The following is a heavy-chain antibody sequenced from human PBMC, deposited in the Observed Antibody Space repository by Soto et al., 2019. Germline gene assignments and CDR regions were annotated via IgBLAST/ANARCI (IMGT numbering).Heavy chain of an antibody. D-gene: IGHD3-3*01. CDR3: ARGVLRFLEWLPWFDP. CDR2: INHSGST. CDR1: GGSFSGYY. Sequence: SETLSLTCAVYGGSFSGYYWSWIRQPPGKGLEWIGEINHSGSTNYNPSLKSRVTISVDTSKNQFSLKLSSVTAADTAVYYCARGVLRFLEWLPWFDPWGQGTLVTVSS. V-gene: IGHV4-34*01. J-gene: IGHJ5*02.